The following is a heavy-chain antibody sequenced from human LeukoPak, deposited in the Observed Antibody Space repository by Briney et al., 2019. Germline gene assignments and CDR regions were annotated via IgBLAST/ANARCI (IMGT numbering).Heavy chain of an antibody. Sequence: RSLRLSCAASGFTFSSYAMHWVRQAPGKGLEWVAVISYDGSNKYYADSVKGRFTISRDNSKNTLYLQMNSLRAEDTAVYYCARDTTQYYYDSSGYSSYFDYWGQGTLVTVSS. CDR2: ISYDGSNK. V-gene: IGHV3-30-3*01. CDR3: ARDTTQYYYDSSGYSSYFDY. D-gene: IGHD3-22*01. CDR1: GFTFSSYA. J-gene: IGHJ4*02.